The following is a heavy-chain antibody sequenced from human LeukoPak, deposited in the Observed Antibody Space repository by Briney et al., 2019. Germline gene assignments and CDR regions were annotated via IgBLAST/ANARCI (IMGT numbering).Heavy chain of an antibody. J-gene: IGHJ4*02. CDR3: AKGGYYYDSSADY. V-gene: IGHV3-23*01. CDR2: ISGSGGST. D-gene: IGHD3-22*01. CDR1: GFTFSSYA. Sequence: QPGGSLRLSCAASGFTFSSYAMSWVRQAPGKGLEWVSAISGSGGSTYYADSVKGRFTISRDNSKNTLYLQMNSLRAEDTAVYYRAKGGYYYDSSADYWGQGTLVTVSS.